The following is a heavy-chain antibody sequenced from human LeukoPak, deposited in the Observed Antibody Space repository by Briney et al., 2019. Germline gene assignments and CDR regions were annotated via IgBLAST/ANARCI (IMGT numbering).Heavy chain of an antibody. CDR3: ARVVRDGVGSYHFDN. J-gene: IGHJ4*02. CDR1: GYTFTGYY. Sequence: GASVKVSCKASGYTFTGYYMHWVRQAPGQGLEWMGWINPNSGGTNYAQKFQGRVTMTRDTSISTAYMELSRLRSDDTAVYYCARVVRDGVGSYHFDNWGQGTLVTVSS. V-gene: IGHV1-2*02. CDR2: INPNSGGT. D-gene: IGHD3-10*01.